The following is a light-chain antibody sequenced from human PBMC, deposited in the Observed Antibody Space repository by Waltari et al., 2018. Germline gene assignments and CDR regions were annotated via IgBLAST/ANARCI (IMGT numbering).Light chain of an antibody. J-gene: IGLJ2*01. CDR3: SSYISSSTLEL. CDR1: SSDVGAYTY. CDR2: DVS. V-gene: IGLV2-14*03. Sequence: QSALTQPASVSGSPGQSITISCTGPSSDVGAYTYVSWYQQHPGKAPKLMIFDVSNRPSGVSNRFSGSKSGNTASLTISGLQAEDEAGYYCSSYISSSTLELFGGGTSLTVL.